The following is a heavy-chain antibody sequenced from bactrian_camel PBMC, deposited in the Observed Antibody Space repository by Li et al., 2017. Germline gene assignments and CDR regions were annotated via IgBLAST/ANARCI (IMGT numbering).Heavy chain of an antibody. D-gene: IGHD7*01. CDR1: GDTSNSVC. Sequence: HVQLVESGGGSVQAGGSLRLSCSVYGDTSNSVCMAWFREAPGKEREGVAAIAIDGKSKYADSVKDRFTISKDNAKNTLYLVMNNLTPDDTAMYLCATHIRPGRMNWWRLLQAPEYINWGQGTQVTVS. V-gene: IGHV3S53*01. CDR3: ATHIRPGRMNWWRLLQAPEYIN. J-gene: IGHJ4*01. CDR2: IAIDGKS.